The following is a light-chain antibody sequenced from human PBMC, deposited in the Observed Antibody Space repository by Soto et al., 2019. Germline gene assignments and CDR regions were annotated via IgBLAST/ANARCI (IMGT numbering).Light chain of an antibody. V-gene: IGLV2-8*01. CDR3: SSYVGNNNPYV. CDR2: EVS. J-gene: IGLJ1*01. Sequence: QSALTQPPSASGSPGQSVTISCTGTSNDVGGYNYVSWYQHHPGKAPKLMVSEVSKRPSGVPDRFSGSKSGNTASLTVSGLQAEDEADYYCSSYVGNNNPYVFGTGTKVTVL. CDR1: SNDVGGYNY.